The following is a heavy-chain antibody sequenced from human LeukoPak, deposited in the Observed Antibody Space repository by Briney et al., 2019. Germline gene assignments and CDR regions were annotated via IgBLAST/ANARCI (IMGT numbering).Heavy chain of an antibody. CDR3: ARSAVGATPYYYYGMDV. CDR1: GGSISSGSYY. D-gene: IGHD1-26*01. CDR2: IYTSGST. V-gene: IGHV4-61*02. J-gene: IGHJ6*02. Sequence: TSETLSLTCTVSGGSISSGSYYGSWIRQPAGKGLEWIGRIYTSGSTNYNPSLKSRVTISVDTSKNQFSLKLSSVTAADTAVYYCARSAVGATPYYYYGMDVWGQGTTVTVSS.